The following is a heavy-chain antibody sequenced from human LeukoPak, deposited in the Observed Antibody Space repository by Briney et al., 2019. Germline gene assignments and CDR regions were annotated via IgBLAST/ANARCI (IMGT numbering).Heavy chain of an antibody. CDR3: ARGMEPYYYMDV. Sequence: GASVKVSCKASGHTFTGYYMHWVRRAPGQGLEWMGWINPNSGGTNYAQKFQGRVTMTRDTSISTAYMELSRLRSDDTAVYYCARGMEPYYYMDVWGKGTTVTVSS. J-gene: IGHJ6*03. CDR1: GHTFTGYY. D-gene: IGHD1-26*01. CDR2: INPNSGGT. V-gene: IGHV1-2*02.